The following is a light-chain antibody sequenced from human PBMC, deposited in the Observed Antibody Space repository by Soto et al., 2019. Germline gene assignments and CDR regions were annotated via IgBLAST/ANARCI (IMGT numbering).Light chain of an antibody. CDR3: LQHNSYPWT. CDR1: QGVRNN. J-gene: IGKJ1*01. V-gene: IGKV1-17*01. Sequence: DIQMTQSPSSLSASVGDRVTITCRASQGVRNNLGWYQQKPGRAPKRLVYAASSLQSGVPSRFTGSGPETEFTLTITSLQPEDFATYYCLQHNSYPWTFGQGTKVEI. CDR2: AAS.